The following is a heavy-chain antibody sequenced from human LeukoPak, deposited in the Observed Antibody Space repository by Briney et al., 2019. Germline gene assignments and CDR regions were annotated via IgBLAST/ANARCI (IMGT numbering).Heavy chain of an antibody. J-gene: IGHJ3*02. D-gene: IGHD4-17*01. CDR3: ARGYGSRASRGAFDI. Sequence: ASAKVSCKASGYAFISYDINWVRQATGQGLEWMGWMNPNSGNTGYAQKFQGRVIMTRNTSISTAYMELSSLRSEDTAVYYCARGYGSRASRGAFDIWGQGTMVTVSS. CDR1: GYAFISYD. CDR2: MNPNSGNT. V-gene: IGHV1-8*01.